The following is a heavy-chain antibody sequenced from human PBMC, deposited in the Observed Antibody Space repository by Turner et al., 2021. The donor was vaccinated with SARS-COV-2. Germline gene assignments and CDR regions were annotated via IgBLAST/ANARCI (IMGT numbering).Heavy chain of an antibody. D-gene: IGHD3-10*01. Sequence: QLQLKESRPGLVKPSETLSPTCTVSGGSISSSNYYWGWIRQPPGKGLEWIGSIYYSGSTYYNPSLRSRVTRSVDTSKNQFSLKLSSVTAADTAVYYCARLLNPGSYYYYYCGMDVWGQGTTVTVSS. CDR2: IYYSGST. V-gene: IGHV4-39*01. CDR1: GGSISSSNYY. J-gene: IGHJ6*02. CDR3: ARLLNPGSYYYYYCGMDV.